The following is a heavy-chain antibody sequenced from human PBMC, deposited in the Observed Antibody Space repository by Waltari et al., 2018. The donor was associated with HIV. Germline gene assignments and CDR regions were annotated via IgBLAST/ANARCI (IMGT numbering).Heavy chain of an antibody. V-gene: IGHV3-7*01. Sequence: VQLVESGGGLVQPGGSLRLSCATSGFRFSDFSVGWSRKAPGKGRHEVGNMNHDGCQKWYADSLMDRCTVSRDNTKNSLWRQMNSLRSEDTAVYYCVRDDCFESGSCHSVDWGRGTLVTVSS. CDR2: MNHDGCQK. J-gene: IGHJ4*02. D-gene: IGHD3-10*01. CDR3: VRDDCFESGSCHSVD. CDR1: GFRFSDFS.